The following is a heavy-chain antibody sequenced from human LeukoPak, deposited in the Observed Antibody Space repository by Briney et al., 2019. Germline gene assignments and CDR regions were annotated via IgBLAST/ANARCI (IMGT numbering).Heavy chain of an antibody. CDR2: ISGSGGST. J-gene: IGHJ4*02. Sequence: GSLRLSCAASGFTFSSYAMSWVRQAPGKGLEWVSAISGSGGSTYYADSVKGRFTISRDNSKNTLYLQMNSLRAEDTAVYYCAKQALITMVRGVTFDYWGQGTLVTVSS. V-gene: IGHV3-23*01. CDR1: GFTFSSYA. D-gene: IGHD3-10*01. CDR3: AKQALITMVRGVTFDY.